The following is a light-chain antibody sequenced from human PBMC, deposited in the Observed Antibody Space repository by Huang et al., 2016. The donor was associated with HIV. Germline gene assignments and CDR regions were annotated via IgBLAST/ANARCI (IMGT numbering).Light chain of an antibody. CDR3: QQYYSPPIT. CDR2: WAS. J-gene: IGKJ5*01. CDR1: QSVLFSTNNKNY. Sequence: DIVMTQSPDSLAVSLGERATINCKSSQSVLFSTNNKNYLAWYQQKPGQPPNLLIYWASTRESGVPDRFSGSGSGTDFTLTISSLQAGDVAIYYCQQYYSPPITFGQGTRLEIK. V-gene: IGKV4-1*01.